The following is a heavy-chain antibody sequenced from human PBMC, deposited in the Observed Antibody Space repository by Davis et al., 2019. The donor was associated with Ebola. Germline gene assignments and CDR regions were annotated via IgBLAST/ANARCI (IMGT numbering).Heavy chain of an antibody. CDR2: INPNSGGT. CDR1: AYTFTDYY. J-gene: IGHJ4*02. D-gene: IGHD3-16*01. Sequence: ASVQVSCKASAYTFTDYYIHWVRQAPGQGLEWMGWINPNSGGTNSAQKFQGRVTMTRDTSINTAYMELSRLKYDDTAVYYCARGTFYDFVWGSSVYFDFWGQGTLVTVSS. V-gene: IGHV1-2*02. CDR3: ARGTFYDFVWGSSVYFDF.